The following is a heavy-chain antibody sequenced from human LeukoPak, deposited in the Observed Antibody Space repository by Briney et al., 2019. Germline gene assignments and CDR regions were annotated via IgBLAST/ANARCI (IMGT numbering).Heavy chain of an antibody. CDR3: ARGGDSAWFDP. D-gene: IGHD2-21*02. CDR1: GGSISSYY. J-gene: IGHJ5*02. Sequence: SETLSLTCTVSGGSISSYYWSWIRQPPGKGLEWIGYIYYSGSTNYNPSLKSRVTISVDTSKNQFSLKLSSVTAAGTAVYYCARGGDSAWFDPWGQGTLVTVSS. CDR2: IYYSGST. V-gene: IGHV4-59*01.